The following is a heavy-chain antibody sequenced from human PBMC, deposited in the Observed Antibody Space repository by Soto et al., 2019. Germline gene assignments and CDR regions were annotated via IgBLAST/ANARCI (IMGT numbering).Heavy chain of an antibody. CDR1: GASIISTTKY. CDR3: ARQDHGDYEFFFDY. D-gene: IGHD4-17*01. CDR2: ISSIGST. Sequence: SETLSLTCTVSGASIISTTKYWGWVRQPPGRGLEWIGTISSIGSTYYNPSLEGRVTISVDTSKNQFSLKLTSVTAADTGLYYCARQDHGDYEFFFDYWGQGTLVTVSS. V-gene: IGHV4-39*01. J-gene: IGHJ4*02.